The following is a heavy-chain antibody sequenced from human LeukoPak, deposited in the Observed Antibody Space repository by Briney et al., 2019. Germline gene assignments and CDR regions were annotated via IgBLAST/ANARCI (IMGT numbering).Heavy chain of an antibody. CDR1: GFTFSSYW. J-gene: IGHJ4*02. CDR2: INSDGSST. CDR3: ARDGDDILTGYLDY. V-gene: IGHV3-74*01. Sequence: GGSLRLSCAASGFTFSSYWMHWVRQAPGKGLVWVSRINSDGSSTSYADSVKGRFTISRDNTKNTLYLQMNSLRAEDTAVYYCARDGDDILTGYLDYWGQGTLVTVSS. D-gene: IGHD3-9*01.